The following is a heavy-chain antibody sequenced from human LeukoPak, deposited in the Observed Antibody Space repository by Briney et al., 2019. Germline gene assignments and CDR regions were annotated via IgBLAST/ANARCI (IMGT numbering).Heavy chain of an antibody. J-gene: IGHJ6*02. Sequence: ASVKVSCKASGYTFTSYDINWVRQAPGQGLEWMGWMNPNSGNTGYAQKFQGRVTMTRNTTISTAYMELSSLRSEDTAVYYCARGILGYCSGGSCYRKIYYYYGMDVWGQGTTVTVSS. CDR1: GYTFTSYD. D-gene: IGHD2-15*01. V-gene: IGHV1-8*01. CDR3: ARGILGYCSGGSCYRKIYYYYGMDV. CDR2: MNPNSGNT.